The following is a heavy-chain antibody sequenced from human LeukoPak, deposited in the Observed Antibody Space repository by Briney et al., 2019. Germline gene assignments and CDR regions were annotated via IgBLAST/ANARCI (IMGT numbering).Heavy chain of an antibody. V-gene: IGHV3-48*02. D-gene: IGHD1-26*01. CDR3: ARDFRGNYSIDY. J-gene: IGHJ4*02. CDR1: GFTFSIYN. CDR2: ISKDSGDK. Sequence: GGSLRLSCAAAGFTFSIYNMNWVRQAPGKGLEWVSHISKDSGDKHYVGSVKGRFTISRDNAKNSLYLQMSSLRDEDTAVYYCARDFRGNYSIDYWGQGTLVTVSS.